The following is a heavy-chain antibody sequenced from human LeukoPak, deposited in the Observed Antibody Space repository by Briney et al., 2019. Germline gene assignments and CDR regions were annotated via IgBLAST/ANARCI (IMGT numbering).Heavy chain of an antibody. CDR1: RFTFNYYA. CDR3: AKDLRGSGWYYFDY. Sequence: GGSLRLSCAASRFTFNYYAVHWVRQAPGKGLEWVAVISYDGSDKYYADSVKGRFTISRDNSKNTLYLQMNSLRAEDTAVYYCAKDLRGSGWYYFDYWGQGTLVTVSS. V-gene: IGHV3-30*18. J-gene: IGHJ4*02. CDR2: ISYDGSDK. D-gene: IGHD6-19*01.